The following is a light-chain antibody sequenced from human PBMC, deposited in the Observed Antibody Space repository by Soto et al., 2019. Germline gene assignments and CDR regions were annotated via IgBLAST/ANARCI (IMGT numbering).Light chain of an antibody. CDR1: QSISSW. V-gene: IGKV1-5*03. CDR2: KES. CDR3: QRYNGFSWT. Sequence: DIQMTQSPSTLSSSLGDSVTITCRASQSISSWLAWYQQKTGKAPKLLIYKESSLKSGVPSRLSGSGSGTELNLTISRLQPDDSATYYCQRYNGFSWTFGQGTKVDIK. J-gene: IGKJ1*01.